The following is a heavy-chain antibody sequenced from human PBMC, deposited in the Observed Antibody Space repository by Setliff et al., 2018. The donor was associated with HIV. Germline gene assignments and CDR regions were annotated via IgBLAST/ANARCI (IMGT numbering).Heavy chain of an antibody. CDR3: ARAEIYYCTGGNCAQGAFDI. V-gene: IGHV1-2*02. Sequence: ASVKVSCKASGYTFTGYFMHWVRQAPGQGLEFMGWINPNSGGTNYPQKFQGRVTMSSDTSIYTAYMELSRLRSDDTAMYYCARAEIYYCTGGNCAQGAFDIWGQGSMVTVSS. CDR1: GYTFTGYF. CDR2: INPNSGGT. D-gene: IGHD2-15*01. J-gene: IGHJ3*02.